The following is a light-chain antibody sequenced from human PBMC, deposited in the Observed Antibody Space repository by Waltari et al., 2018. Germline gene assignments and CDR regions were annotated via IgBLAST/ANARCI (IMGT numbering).Light chain of an antibody. J-gene: IGKJ3*01. Sequence: DIVLTQSPLSLSVTPGESASISCMSSQNHLHTNGYNYLDWYLQRPGQSPQLLIYLDSKRASGVPDRFRGSGTDTDLTLTIRRVEAEDVGIYYCMQGLQSPPTFGPGTKLEMK. CDR3: MQGLQSPPT. V-gene: IGKV2-28*01. CDR2: LDS. CDR1: QNHLHTNGYNY.